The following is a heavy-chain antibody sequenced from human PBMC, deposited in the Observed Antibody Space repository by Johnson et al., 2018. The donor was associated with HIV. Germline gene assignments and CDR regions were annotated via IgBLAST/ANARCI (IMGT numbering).Heavy chain of an antibody. CDR2: IKSKTDGGTT. CDR3: TTVRLLWWGGACDI. J-gene: IGHJ3*02. D-gene: IGHD3-10*01. CDR1: GFTFSNAW. Sequence: EVQLVESGGGLVQPGGSLRLSCAASGFTFSNAWMSWVRQAPGKGLEWVGRIKSKTDGGTTDYAAPVKGSFTISRDDSKNTLYLQMNSLKAEDTAVYYCTTVRLLWWGGACDIWGQGTVVTVSS. V-gene: IGHV3-15*01.